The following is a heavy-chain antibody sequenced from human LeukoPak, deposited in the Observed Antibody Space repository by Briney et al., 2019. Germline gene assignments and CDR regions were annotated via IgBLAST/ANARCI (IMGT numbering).Heavy chain of an antibody. CDR2: IRSKAYGGTT. Sequence: GGSLRLSCTASGFTFGDYAMSWVRQAPGKGLEWVGFIRSKAYGGTTEYAASVKGRFTISRDDSKSIAYLQMNSLKTEDTAVYYCTRGWRRGTRGAFDIWGQGTMVTVSS. CDR1: GFTFGDYA. CDR3: TRGWRRGTRGAFDI. V-gene: IGHV3-49*04. J-gene: IGHJ3*02. D-gene: IGHD1-14*01.